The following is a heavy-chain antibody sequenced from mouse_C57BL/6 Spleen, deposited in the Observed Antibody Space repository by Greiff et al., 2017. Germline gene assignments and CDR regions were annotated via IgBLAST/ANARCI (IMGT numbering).Heavy chain of an antibody. CDR2: IHPNSGST. Sequence: QVQLKQPGAELVKPGASVKLSCKASGYTFTSYWMHWVKQRPGQGLEWIGMIHPNSGSTNYNEKFKSKATLTVDKSSSTAYMQLSSLTSEDSAVYYCARFYYGNYDFDYWGQGTTLTVSA. D-gene: IGHD2-1*01. CDR1: GYTFTSYW. V-gene: IGHV1-64*01. J-gene: IGHJ2*01. CDR3: ARFYYGNYDFDY.